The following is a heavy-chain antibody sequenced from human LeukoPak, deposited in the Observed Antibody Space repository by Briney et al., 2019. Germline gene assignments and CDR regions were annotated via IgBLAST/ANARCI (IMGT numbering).Heavy chain of an antibody. Sequence: ASVKVSCKASGYTFTAYYMHWVRQAPGQGLELMGWINPKSGDTYYAQKFQDRVTMTRDTSISTAYMELSRLRSDDTAVFYCARDLRNYCGSGSSRFDPWGQGTLVTVSS. CDR3: ARDLRNYCGSGSSRFDP. CDR1: GYTFTAYY. J-gene: IGHJ5*02. CDR2: INPKSGDT. V-gene: IGHV1-2*02. D-gene: IGHD3-10*01.